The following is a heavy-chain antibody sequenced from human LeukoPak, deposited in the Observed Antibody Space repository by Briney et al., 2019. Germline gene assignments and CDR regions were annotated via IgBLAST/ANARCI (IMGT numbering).Heavy chain of an antibody. CDR3: ARLYDPAV. J-gene: IGHJ6*02. Sequence: PGGSLRLSCAASGFTFSSYWMSWIRQPAGKGLEWIGRIYTSGNTNYNPSLKSRVTMSVDTSKNQFSLKLSSVTAADTAVYYCARLYDPAVWGQGTTVTVSS. CDR1: GFTFSSYW. CDR2: IYTSGNT. D-gene: IGHD3-10*01. V-gene: IGHV4-4*07.